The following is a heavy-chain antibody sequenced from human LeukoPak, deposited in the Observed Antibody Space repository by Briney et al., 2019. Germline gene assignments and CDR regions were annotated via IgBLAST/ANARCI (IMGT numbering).Heavy chain of an antibody. J-gene: IGHJ4*02. D-gene: IGHD6-13*01. CDR3: ARYGSIVAAGTFDY. Sequence: WESLTLSCAASGVTFSGYWLTWIRQAPGKGLEWVANVKQDGSEKYYVDSVKGRFTISRDNAKNSLYLQMNSLRAEDTAVYYCARYGSIVAAGTFDYWGQGTLVTVSS. V-gene: IGHV3-7*01. CDR2: VKQDGSEK. CDR1: GVTFSGYW.